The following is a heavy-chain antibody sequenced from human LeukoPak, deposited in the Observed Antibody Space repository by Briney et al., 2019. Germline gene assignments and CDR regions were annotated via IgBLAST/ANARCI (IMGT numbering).Heavy chain of an antibody. V-gene: IGHV4-34*01. D-gene: IGHD6-19*01. CDR2: INHSGST. CDR1: GGSFSGYY. CDR3: ARAVAGVDAFDI. J-gene: IGHJ3*02. Sequence: SETLSLTCAVYGGSFSGYYWSRIRQPPGEGLEWIGEINHSGSTNYDPSLKSRVTISVDTSKNQFSLKLSSVTAADTAVYYCARAVAGVDAFDIWGQGTMVTVSS.